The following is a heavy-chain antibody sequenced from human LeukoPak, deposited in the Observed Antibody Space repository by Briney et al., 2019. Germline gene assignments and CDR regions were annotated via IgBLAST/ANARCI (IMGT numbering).Heavy chain of an antibody. V-gene: IGHV4-31*03. CDR3: AGGVGRTGDRPKTLFDY. CDR1: GGSISSGGYY. D-gene: IGHD7-27*01. Sequence: PSETLSLTCTVSGGSISSGGYYWTWIRQHPGKGLEWIGYIYDSGGTNYDPSLKSRAIISVDTSKNQFSLNLSSVTAADTAVYYWAGGVGRTGDRPKTLFDYWGRGTLVPVSS. CDR2: IYDSGGT. J-gene: IGHJ4*02.